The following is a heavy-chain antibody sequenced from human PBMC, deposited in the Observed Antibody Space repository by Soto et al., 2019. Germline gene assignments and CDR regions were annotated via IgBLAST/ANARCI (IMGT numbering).Heavy chain of an antibody. D-gene: IGHD2-15*01. CDR1: GFTFSSYA. CDR2: ISGSGGST. V-gene: IGHV3-23*01. Sequence: EVQLLESGGGLVQPGGSLRLSCAASGFTFSSYAMSWVRQAPGKGLEWVSAISGSGGSTYYADSVKGRFTISRDNSKNTLYLQMNSLRAEDTAVYYCAKDPTLYCSGGSCYSWFDPRGQGTLVTVSS. CDR3: AKDPTLYCSGGSCYSWFDP. J-gene: IGHJ5*02.